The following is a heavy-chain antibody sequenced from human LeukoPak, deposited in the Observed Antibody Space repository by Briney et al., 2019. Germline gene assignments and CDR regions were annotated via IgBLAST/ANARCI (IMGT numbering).Heavy chain of an antibody. CDR2: TYYSGSI. Sequence: PSETLSLTCTVSGGSISSYYWSWIRQPPGKGQEWIGYTYYSGSINYNPSLKSRVTISVDTSKNQFSLKLSSVTAADTAVYYCARLTSWSPLGWFDPWGQGTLVTVSS. CDR1: GGSISSYY. D-gene: IGHD3-16*01. V-gene: IGHV4-59*08. CDR3: ARLTSWSPLGWFDP. J-gene: IGHJ5*02.